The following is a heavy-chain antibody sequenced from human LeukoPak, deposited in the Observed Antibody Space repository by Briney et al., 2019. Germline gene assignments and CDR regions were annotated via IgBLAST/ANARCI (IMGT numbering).Heavy chain of an antibody. J-gene: IGHJ3*02. V-gene: IGHV3-7*01. D-gene: IGHD3-9*01. CDR2: MKGDGSEI. Sequence: GGSLRLSCAASGFTFSTYWMTWVRQAPGKGREWVANMKGDGSEIYYVDSVKGRFTISRDNAKNLLYLQMNSLRAEDTAVYYCARPGYTAGYDIWGQGTLVTVSS. CDR3: ARPGYTAGYDI. CDR1: GFTFSTYW.